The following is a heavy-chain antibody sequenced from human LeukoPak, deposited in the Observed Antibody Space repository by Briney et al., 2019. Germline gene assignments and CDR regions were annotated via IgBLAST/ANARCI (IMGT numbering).Heavy chain of an antibody. CDR2: IIPILGIA. V-gene: IGHV1-69*04. CDR3: AREHGYSSSWYSVSYFDY. CDR1: GCTFSSYA. J-gene: IGHJ4*02. Sequence: GASVKVSWKASGCTFSSYAISWVRQAPGQGLEWMGRIIPILGIANYAQKFQGRVTITADKSTSTAYMELSSLRSEDTAVYYCAREHGYSSSWYSVSYFDYWGQGTLVTVSS. D-gene: IGHD6-13*01.